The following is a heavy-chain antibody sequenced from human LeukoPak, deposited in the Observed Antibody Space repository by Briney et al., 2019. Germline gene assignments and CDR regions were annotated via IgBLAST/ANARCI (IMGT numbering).Heavy chain of an antibody. J-gene: IGHJ5*02. D-gene: IGHD3-16*02. CDR3: ARETSVGTRGGLWGSYRLKWFDP. V-gene: IGHV3-7*01. CDR1: GFTFSSYW. Sequence: PGGSLRLSCAASGFTFSSYWMSWVRQAPGKGLEGVANIKQDGSEKYYVDSVKGRFTISRDNAKNSLYLQMNSLRVEDTAVYYCARETSVGTRGGLWGSYRLKWFDPWGQGTLGTVSS. CDR2: IKQDGSEK.